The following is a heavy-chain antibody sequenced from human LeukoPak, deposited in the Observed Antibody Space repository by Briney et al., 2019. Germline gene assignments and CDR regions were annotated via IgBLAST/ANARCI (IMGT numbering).Heavy chain of an antibody. J-gene: IGHJ4*02. CDR3: ARDQWAIAVAGTGADY. CDR1: GFTFDDYG. Sequence: PGGSLRLSCAASGFTFDDYGMSWVRQAPGKGLEWVSGINWNGGSTGYADSVKGRFTISRDNAKNSLYLQMNSLRAEDTAVYYCARDQWAIAVAGTGADYWGQGTLVTVSS. V-gene: IGHV3-20*04. D-gene: IGHD6-19*01. CDR2: INWNGGST.